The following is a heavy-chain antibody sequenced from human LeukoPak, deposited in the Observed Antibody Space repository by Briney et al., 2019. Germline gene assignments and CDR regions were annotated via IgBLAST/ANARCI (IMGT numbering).Heavy chain of an antibody. D-gene: IGHD2-2*01. CDR1: GFTFSSYS. V-gene: IGHV3-21*01. J-gene: IGHJ4*02. Sequence: GGSLRLSCAASGFTFSSYSMNWVRQAPGKGLEWVSSISSSSSYIYYADSVKGRFTISRDNAKNSLYLQMNSLRAKDTAVYYCARGVVVPAAGYYFDYWGQGTLVTVSS. CDR3: ARGVVVPAAGYYFDY. CDR2: ISSSSSYI.